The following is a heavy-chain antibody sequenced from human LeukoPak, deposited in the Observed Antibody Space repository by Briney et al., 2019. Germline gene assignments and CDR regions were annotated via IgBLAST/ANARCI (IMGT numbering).Heavy chain of an antibody. J-gene: IGHJ4*02. V-gene: IGHV4-59*01. D-gene: IGHD3-3*01. CDR3: ARGVPEYYDFWSGYFYYFDD. CDR1: GGSINSYY. CDR2: IYYSGST. Sequence: PSETLSLPCTVSGGSINSYYWRWIRQPPGKGLEWIGYIYYSGSTNYNPSLKSRVTISVDTSKNQFSLKLTSVTAADTAVYYCARGVPEYYDFWSGYFYYFDDCGQGTLVTVSS.